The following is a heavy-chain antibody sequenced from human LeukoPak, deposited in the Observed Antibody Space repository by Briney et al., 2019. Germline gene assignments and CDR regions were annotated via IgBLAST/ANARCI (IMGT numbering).Heavy chain of an antibody. V-gene: IGHV4-39*01. J-gene: IGHJ4*02. CDR1: GGSISSSSYY. CDR3: AVYSRGVIEGSYFDY. D-gene: IGHD3-10*01. Sequence: SETLSLTCTVSGGSISSSSYYWGWIRQPPGKGLEWIESIYYSGSTYYNPSLKSRVTISVDTSKNQFSLKLSSVTAADTAVYYCAVYSRGVIEGSYFDYWGQGTLVTVSS. CDR2: IYYSGST.